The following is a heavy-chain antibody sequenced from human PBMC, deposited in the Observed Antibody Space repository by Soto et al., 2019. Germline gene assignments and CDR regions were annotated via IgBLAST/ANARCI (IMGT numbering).Heavy chain of an antibody. Sequence: GGSLRLSCAASGFAFNIYAMSWVRQAPGKGLEWVASVSGSGSSTYSADSVKGRFTISRDNSKIMVYLQMNNLRAEDTATYYCAKCDGDDRYQYYGMD. J-gene: IGHJ6*01. V-gene: IGHV3-23*01. CDR1: GFAFNIYA. D-gene: IGHD3-10*01. CDR2: VSGSGSST. CDR3: AKCDGDDRYQYYGMD.